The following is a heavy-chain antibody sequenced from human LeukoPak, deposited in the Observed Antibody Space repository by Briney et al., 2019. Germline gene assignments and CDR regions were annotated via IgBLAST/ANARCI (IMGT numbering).Heavy chain of an antibody. Sequence: GGSLRLSCAASGFTFSDYYMNWIRQAPGKGLEWVSSISGGSRTINYADSVKGRFTTSRDNAKNSLFLQVNSLRAEDTAVYYCARVGQSDYWGQGTLVTVSS. CDR1: GFTFSDYY. CDR2: ISGGSRTI. J-gene: IGHJ4*02. CDR3: ARVGQSDY. V-gene: IGHV3-11*01. D-gene: IGHD2-15*01.